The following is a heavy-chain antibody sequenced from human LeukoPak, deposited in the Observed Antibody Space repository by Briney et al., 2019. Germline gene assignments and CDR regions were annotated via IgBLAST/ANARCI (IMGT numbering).Heavy chain of an antibody. J-gene: IGHJ5*02. CDR1: GGSISSYY. Sequence: SETLSLTCTVSGGSISSYYWSWIRQPPGKGLEWIGYIYYSGSTNYNPSLKSRVTMSVDTSKNQFSLKLSSVTAADTAVYYCARDPSYCSSTSCYPENWFDPWGQGTLVTVSS. V-gene: IGHV4-59*12. D-gene: IGHD2-2*01. CDR2: IYYSGST. CDR3: ARDPSYCSSTSCYPENWFDP.